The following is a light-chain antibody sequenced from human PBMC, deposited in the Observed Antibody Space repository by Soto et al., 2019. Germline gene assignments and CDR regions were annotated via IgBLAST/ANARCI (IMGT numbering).Light chain of an antibody. J-gene: IGKJ1*01. CDR2: DAS. V-gene: IGKV3-11*01. Sequence: EIVLTQSPATLSLSPGERATLSCRASQSVSSYLAWYQQKPGQAPRLLIYDASNRATGIPARFSGSGSGTVFTLPISSLEPEVFAVYYCRQRSNWPGTFGQGTKV. CDR1: QSVSSY. CDR3: RQRSNWPGT.